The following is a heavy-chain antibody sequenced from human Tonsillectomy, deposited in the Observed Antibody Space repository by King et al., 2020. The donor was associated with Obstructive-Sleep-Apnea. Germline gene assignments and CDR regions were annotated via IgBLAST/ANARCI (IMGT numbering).Heavy chain of an antibody. CDR1: GFTFSSYG. V-gene: IGHV3-30*18. Sequence: VQLVESGGGVVQPGRSLRLSCAASGFTFSSYGMHWVRQAPGKGLEWVAVISYDGSNKYYADSVKGRFTISGDNSKNTLYLQMNSLRAEDTAVYYCAKGSGDAFDIWGQGTMVTVSS. CDR3: AKGSGDAFDI. CDR2: ISYDGSNK. D-gene: IGHD3-10*01. J-gene: IGHJ3*02.